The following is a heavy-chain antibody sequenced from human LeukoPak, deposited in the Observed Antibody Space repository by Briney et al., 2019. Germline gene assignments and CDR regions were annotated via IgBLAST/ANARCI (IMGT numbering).Heavy chain of an antibody. CDR3: ARVMVVAGNGGYFLY. V-gene: IGHV1-69*13. J-gene: IGHJ1*01. Sequence: SVKVSCKASGGSLSSFALNWVRQTPGQGLEWMGGIIPIFGSTNYAQKFQVRVTITADESTSTAYMELNSLRSEDTGVYYCARVMVVAGNGGYFLYWGQGTLVTVSS. CDR2: IIPIFGST. D-gene: IGHD2-15*01. CDR1: GGSLSSFA.